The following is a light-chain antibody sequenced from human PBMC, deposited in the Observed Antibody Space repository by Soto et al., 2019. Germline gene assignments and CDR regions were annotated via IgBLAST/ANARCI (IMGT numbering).Light chain of an antibody. CDR3: QQYDDVPFT. CDR1: QDISNY. Sequence: DLQMTQSPSSLSASVGDRVTITCQASQDISNYLSWYQQKPGKAPKLLIYDASILKTGVPSRFSGSGSGTDFSFTISGLQPEDIATYHCQQYDDVPFTFGGGTKVEIK. CDR2: DAS. V-gene: IGKV1-33*01. J-gene: IGKJ4*01.